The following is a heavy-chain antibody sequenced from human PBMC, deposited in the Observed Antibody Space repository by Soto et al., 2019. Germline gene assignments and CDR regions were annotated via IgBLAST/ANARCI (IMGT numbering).Heavy chain of an antibody. Sequence: ASVKVSCKASGYTFTSYAMNWVRQAPGQGLEWMGWINTNTGNPTYAQGFTGRFVFSLDTSVSTAYLQICSLKAEDTAVYYCARDYGSSWVSYYYYGMDVWGQGTTVTVSS. CDR3: ARDYGSSWVSYYYYGMDV. V-gene: IGHV7-4-1*01. D-gene: IGHD6-13*01. CDR1: GYTFTSYA. CDR2: INTNTGNP. J-gene: IGHJ6*02.